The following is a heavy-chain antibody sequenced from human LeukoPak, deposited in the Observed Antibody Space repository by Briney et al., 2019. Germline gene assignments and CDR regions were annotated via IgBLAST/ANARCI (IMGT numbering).Heavy chain of an antibody. J-gene: IGHJ4*02. Sequence: GGSLRLPCAASGFTFSSYAMSWVRQAPGKGLEWVSAISGSGGSTYYADSVKGRFTISRDNSKNTLYLQMNSLRAEDTAVYYCAKWWGDIVVVVAARPLDYWGQGTLVTVSS. CDR1: GFTFSSYA. CDR3: AKWWGDIVVVVAARPLDY. V-gene: IGHV3-23*01. CDR2: ISGSGGST. D-gene: IGHD2-15*01.